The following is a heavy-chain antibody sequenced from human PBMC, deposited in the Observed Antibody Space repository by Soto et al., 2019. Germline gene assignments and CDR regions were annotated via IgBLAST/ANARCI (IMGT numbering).Heavy chain of an antibody. V-gene: IGHV4-34*01. Sequence: QVQLQQWGAGLLKPSETLSLTCAVYGGSFSGYYWSWIRQPPGKGLEWIGEINHSGSTNYNPSLKRRVTISVDTSKNKFSLKLSSVTAADTAVYYCARGDSSGWYYDYWGQGTLVTVSS. CDR1: GGSFSGYY. D-gene: IGHD6-19*01. CDR2: INHSGST. J-gene: IGHJ4*02. CDR3: ARGDSSGWYYDY.